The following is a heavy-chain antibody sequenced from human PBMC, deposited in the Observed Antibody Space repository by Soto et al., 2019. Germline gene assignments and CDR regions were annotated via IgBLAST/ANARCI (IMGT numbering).Heavy chain of an antibody. D-gene: IGHD5-12*01. V-gene: IGHV3-53*01. CDR1: GFTVSSNY. J-gene: IGHJ4*02. CDR2: LYSGGST. CDR3: ARVISYSGYHC. Sequence: GGALRVCXAASGFTVSSNYMSLVRQAPGKGLEWVSILYSGGSTYYADSVKGRFTISRDNSKNTLYLQMNSLRAEDTAMYYCARVISYSGYHCWGQGTLVTVSS.